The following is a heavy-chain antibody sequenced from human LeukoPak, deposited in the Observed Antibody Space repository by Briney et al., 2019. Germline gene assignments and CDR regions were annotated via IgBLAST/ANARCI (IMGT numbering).Heavy chain of an antibody. CDR3: ARELSGYSYGSVDY. D-gene: IGHD5-18*01. CDR1: GGSFSGYY. V-gene: IGHV4-34*01. J-gene: IGHJ4*02. Sequence: ETSESLSLTCAVYGGSFSGYYWSWIRQPPGKGLEWIGEINHSGSTNYNPSLKSRVTISVDTSKNQFSLKLSSVTAADTAVYYCARELSGYSYGSVDYWGQGTLVTVSS. CDR2: INHSGST.